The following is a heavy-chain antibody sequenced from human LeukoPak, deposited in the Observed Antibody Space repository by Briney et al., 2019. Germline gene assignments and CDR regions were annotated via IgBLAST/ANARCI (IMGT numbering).Heavy chain of an antibody. Sequence: PGGSLRLSCAASGFTFSSYGMHWVRQAPGKGLEWVAFIRYDGSNKYYSDSVKGRFTISRDNSKNTLCLQMNSLRAEDTAVYYCARSHRGGYYFDYWGQGTLVTVSS. CDR3: ARSHRGGYYFDY. CDR2: IRYDGSNK. V-gene: IGHV3-30*02. D-gene: IGHD3-16*01. CDR1: GFTFSSYG. J-gene: IGHJ4*02.